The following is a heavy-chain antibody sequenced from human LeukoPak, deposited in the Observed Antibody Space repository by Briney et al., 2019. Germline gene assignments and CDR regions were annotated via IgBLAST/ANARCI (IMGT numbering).Heavy chain of an antibody. Sequence: SETLSLTCTVSGGSISSYYWSWIRKPPGKGLEWIGYIYYSGSTYYNPSLKSRVTISVDTSKNQFSLKLSSVTAADTAVYYCARASFIDNWFDPWGQGTLVTVSS. CDR2: IYYSGST. D-gene: IGHD3-16*02. CDR3: ARASFIDNWFDP. V-gene: IGHV4-59*12. CDR1: GGSISSYY. J-gene: IGHJ5*02.